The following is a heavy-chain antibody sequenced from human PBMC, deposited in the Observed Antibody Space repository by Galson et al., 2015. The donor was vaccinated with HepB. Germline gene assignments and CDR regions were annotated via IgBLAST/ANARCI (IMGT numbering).Heavy chain of an antibody. CDR1: GFSFSDSA. CDR3: ARHGRNEPFDS. CDR2: IYPSDSET. D-gene: IGHD1-1*01. V-gene: IGHV5-51*01. Sequence: SLRLSCAASGFSFSDSAIYWVRQVPGEGLEWVGIIYPSDSETRYSPSFQGQVTITADKSVSTAYLQWNSLKVLDTAMYYCARHGRNEPFDSWGQGTLVTVSS. J-gene: IGHJ4*02.